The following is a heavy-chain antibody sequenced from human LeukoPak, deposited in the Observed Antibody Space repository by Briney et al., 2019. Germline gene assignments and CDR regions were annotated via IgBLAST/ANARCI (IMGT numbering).Heavy chain of an antibody. D-gene: IGHD3-9*01. J-gene: IGHJ6*03. Sequence: GSLRLSCAASGFTFSSYEMNWVRQAPGKGLEWVSFISSSLDSNIYYADSVKGRFTISRDNAKNSLYLQMNSLRAEDTAVYYCARGVRDILSGYYTDYYFYYMDVWGKGTTVTVSS. CDR1: GFTFSSYE. V-gene: IGHV3-48*03. CDR2: ISSSLDSNI. CDR3: ARGVRDILSGYYTDYYFYYMDV.